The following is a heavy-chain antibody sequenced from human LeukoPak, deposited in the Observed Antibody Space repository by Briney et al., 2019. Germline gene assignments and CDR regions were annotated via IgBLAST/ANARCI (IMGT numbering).Heavy chain of an antibody. CDR3: AKSLLTTATGTGRAFDI. V-gene: IGHV3-23*01. CDR1: RFRFSTFH. Sequence: HPGRFLRLSCAASRFRFSTFHMGWVRQAPGKGLEWVSGISAGGETTFYADSVRGRLTISRDNSKNTLYLQMNSLRADDTAVYYCAKSLLTTATGTGRAFDIWGQGTMVTVSS. J-gene: IGHJ3*02. D-gene: IGHD1-1*01. CDR2: ISAGGETT.